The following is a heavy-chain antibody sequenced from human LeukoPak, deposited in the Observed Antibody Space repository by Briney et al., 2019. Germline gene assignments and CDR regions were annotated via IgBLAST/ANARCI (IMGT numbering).Heavy chain of an antibody. CDR2: ISAYNGNT. Sequence: GSVKVSCKASGYTFTSYGISWVRQAPGQGLEWMGWISAYNGNTKFAQKIQGRVTFTTDASTSTAYMELRSLRSDDTAVYYCARDPLTDHLPVPDAFDFWGQGTMVTVSS. CDR3: ARDPLTDHLPVPDAFDF. CDR1: GYTFTSYG. V-gene: IGHV1-18*01. J-gene: IGHJ3*01. D-gene: IGHD2-2*01.